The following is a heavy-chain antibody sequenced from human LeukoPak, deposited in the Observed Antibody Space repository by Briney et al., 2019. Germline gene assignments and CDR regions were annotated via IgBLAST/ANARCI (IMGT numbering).Heavy chain of an antibody. D-gene: IGHD6-13*01. Sequence: SETLSLTCTVSGVSISSYYWSWIRQPPGKGLEWIGYIFYSGSTNYNPSLKSRVTISVDTSKNQFSLKLSSVTAADTAVYYCARDPHTSNWSYFDYWGQGTLVTVSS. CDR1: GVSISSYY. CDR2: IFYSGST. CDR3: ARDPHTSNWSYFDY. J-gene: IGHJ4*02. V-gene: IGHV4-59*12.